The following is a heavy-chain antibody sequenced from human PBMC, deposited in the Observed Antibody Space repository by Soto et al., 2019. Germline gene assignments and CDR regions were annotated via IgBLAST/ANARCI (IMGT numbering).Heavy chain of an antibody. J-gene: IGHJ6*02. D-gene: IGHD6-13*01. Sequence: GGSLRLSCAASGFTFSSYGMHWVRQAPGKGLEWVAVISYDGSNKYYADSVKSRFTISRDNSKNTLYLQMNSLRAEDTAVYYCAKDVAAAGTRYYYGMDVWGQGTTVTVSS. CDR2: ISYDGSNK. CDR3: AKDVAAAGTRYYYGMDV. CDR1: GFTFSSYG. V-gene: IGHV3-30*18.